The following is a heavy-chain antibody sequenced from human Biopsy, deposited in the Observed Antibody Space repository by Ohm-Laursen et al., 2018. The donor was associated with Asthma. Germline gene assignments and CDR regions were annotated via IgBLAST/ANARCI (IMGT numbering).Heavy chain of an antibody. D-gene: IGHD6-19*01. J-gene: IGHJ4*02. V-gene: IGHV3-53*01. CDR3: ARGDSSGWSHYYFDY. CDR2: IYRGGTS. Sequence: SLRLSCTASGFTVSRDHMFWVRQAPGKGLEWVSVIYRGGTSHTADSARGRFTISRDFFKNTLHLQMHSLRVEDTAVYYCARGDSSGWSHYYFDYWGQGTLVTVSS. CDR1: GFTVSRDH.